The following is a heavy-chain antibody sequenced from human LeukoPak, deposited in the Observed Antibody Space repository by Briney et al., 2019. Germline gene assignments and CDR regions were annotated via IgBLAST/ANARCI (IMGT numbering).Heavy chain of an antibody. CDR3: ARQPYGDYVEYWYFDL. Sequence: SETLSLTCTVSGGSISSSSYYWGWIRQPPGKGLEWIGSIHYSGSTYYNPSLKSRVTISVDTSKNQFSLKLSSVTAADTAVYYCARQPYGDYVEYWYFDLWGRGTLVTVSS. J-gene: IGHJ2*01. V-gene: IGHV4-39*01. CDR2: IHYSGST. D-gene: IGHD4-17*01. CDR1: GGSISSSSYY.